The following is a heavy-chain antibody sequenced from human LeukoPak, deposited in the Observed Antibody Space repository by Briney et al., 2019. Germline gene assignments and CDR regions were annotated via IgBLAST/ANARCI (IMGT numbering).Heavy chain of an antibody. V-gene: IGHV4-38-2*02. CDR3: ARLVRGAADY. J-gene: IGHJ4*02. Sequence: SETLSLTCTVSGYSISSGYYWGWIRQPPGKGLEWIGSIYHSGSTYYNPSLKSRVTISVDTSKNQFSLKLSSVTAADTAVYYCARLVRGAADYWGQGTLVIVSS. CDR2: IYHSGST. CDR1: GYSISSGYY. D-gene: IGHD3-10*01.